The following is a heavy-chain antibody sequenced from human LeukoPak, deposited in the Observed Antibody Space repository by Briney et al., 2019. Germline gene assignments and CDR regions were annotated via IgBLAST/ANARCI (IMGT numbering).Heavy chain of an antibody. CDR1: GFTFSSRDW. V-gene: IGHV3-21*01. CDR3: ARDRSRGLLDAFDI. D-gene: IGHD3-10*01. J-gene: IGHJ3*02. Sequence: GGSLRLSCVASGFTFSSRDWMTWVRQAPGKGLEWVSSISSSSTYIYYADSVKGRFTISRDNAKNSLYLQMNSLRAEDTAVYYCARDRSRGLLDAFDIWGQGTMVTVSS. CDR2: ISSSSTYI.